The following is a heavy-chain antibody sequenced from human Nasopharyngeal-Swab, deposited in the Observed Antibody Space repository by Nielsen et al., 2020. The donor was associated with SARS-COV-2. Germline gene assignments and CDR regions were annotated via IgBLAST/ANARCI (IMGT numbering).Heavy chain of an antibody. CDR1: GFAFSSYP. CDR3: TKGQQRSYYYGMDV. J-gene: IGHJ6*02. CDR2: ISYDGSDK. D-gene: IGHD6-13*01. V-gene: IGHV3-30*04. Sequence: SLKISCAASGFAFSSYPMHWVRQAPGKGLEWVSLISYDGSDKYYADSVKGRFTISRDYSKNTLYLEMNSLRAEDTAVYFCTKGQQRSYYYGMDVWGQGTTVTVSS.